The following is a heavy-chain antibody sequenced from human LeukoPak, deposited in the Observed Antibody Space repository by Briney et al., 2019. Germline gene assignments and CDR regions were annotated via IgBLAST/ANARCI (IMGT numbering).Heavy chain of an antibody. CDR2: IYSGGST. Sequence: GGSLRLSCAASGFTVSSNYMSWVRQAPGRGLEWVSVIYSGGSTYYADSVKGRFTISRDNSKNTLYLQMNSLRAEDTAVYYCARDSGSSGWYGDFDYWGQGTLVTVSS. CDR3: ARDSGSSGWYGDFDY. D-gene: IGHD6-19*01. V-gene: IGHV3-66*01. CDR1: GFTVSSNY. J-gene: IGHJ4*02.